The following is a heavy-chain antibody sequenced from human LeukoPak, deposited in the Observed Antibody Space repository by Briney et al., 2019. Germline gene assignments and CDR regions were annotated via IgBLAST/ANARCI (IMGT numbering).Heavy chain of an antibody. CDR2: ISVDGNNR. D-gene: IGHD3-10*01. J-gene: IGHJ4*02. CDR1: GFSFINYA. CDR3: ARHRGPTLSGAYFDY. Sequence: AGGSLRLSCAASGFSFINYAMHWVRQAPGKGLAWVSVISVDGNNRYYADSVKGRFTFSRDNSKNTMYLQMDSLRTEDTAVYYCARHRGPTLSGAYFDYWGQGTLVTVPS. V-gene: IGHV3-30-3*01.